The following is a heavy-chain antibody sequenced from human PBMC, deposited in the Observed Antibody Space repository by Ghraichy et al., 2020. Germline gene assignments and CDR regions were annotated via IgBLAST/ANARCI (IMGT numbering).Heavy chain of an antibody. D-gene: IGHD3-3*01. V-gene: IGHV3-30*02. CDR3: SKALSWSGYHPEAFDI. CDR2: IRYDGSNK. Sequence: VAFIRYDGSNKSYADSVKGRFTISRDSSTTTLYLQMNSLRAEDTAVYYCSKALSWSGYHPEAFDIWGQ. J-gene: IGHJ3*02.